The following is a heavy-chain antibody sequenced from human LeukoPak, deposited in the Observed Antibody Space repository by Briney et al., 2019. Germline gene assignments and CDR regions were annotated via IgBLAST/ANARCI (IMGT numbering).Heavy chain of an antibody. D-gene: IGHD2-15*01. V-gene: IGHV4-4*07. CDR3: ARDANELRLGYNWFDP. Sequence: SETLSLTCTVSGGSISSYYWSWIRQPAGKGLEWIGRIYTSGSTNYNPPLKSRVTISVDKSKNQFSLKLSSVTAADTAVYYCARDANELRLGYNWFDPWGQGTLVTVSS. CDR2: IYTSGST. CDR1: GGSISSYY. J-gene: IGHJ5*02.